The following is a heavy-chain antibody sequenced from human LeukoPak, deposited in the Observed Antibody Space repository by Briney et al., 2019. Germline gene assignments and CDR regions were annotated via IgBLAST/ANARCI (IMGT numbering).Heavy chain of an antibody. Sequence: GASVKVSCKASGYTFTSYDINWVRQATGQGLEWMGWMNPNSGNTGYAQKFQGRVTMTRNTSISTAYMELSSLRSEDTAVYYRARAPHSSSWYLNYYYYYGMDVWGQGTTVTVSS. J-gene: IGHJ6*02. CDR2: MNPNSGNT. D-gene: IGHD6-13*01. CDR1: GYTFTSYD. CDR3: ARAPHSSSWYLNYYYYYGMDV. V-gene: IGHV1-8*01.